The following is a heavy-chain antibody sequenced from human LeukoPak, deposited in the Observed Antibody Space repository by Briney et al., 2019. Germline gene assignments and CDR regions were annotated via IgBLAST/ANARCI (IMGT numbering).Heavy chain of an antibody. V-gene: IGHV1-18*01. CDR3: ARAVSSGSYVDY. J-gene: IGHJ4*02. CDR2: ISAYNGNT. Sequence: APVKVSCKASGYTFTSYGISWVRQAPGQGLEWMGWISAYNGNTNYAQKLQGRVTMTTDTSTSTAYMELRSLRSDDTAVYYCARAVSSGSYVDYWGQGTLVTVSS. CDR1: GYTFTSYG. D-gene: IGHD1-26*01.